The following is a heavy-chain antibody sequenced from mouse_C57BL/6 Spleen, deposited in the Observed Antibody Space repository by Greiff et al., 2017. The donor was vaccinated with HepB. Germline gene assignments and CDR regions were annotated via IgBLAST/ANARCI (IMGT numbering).Heavy chain of an antibody. D-gene: IGHD1-2*01. CDR2: INPNNGGT. J-gene: IGHJ1*03. V-gene: IGHV1-18*01. CDR1: GYTFTDYN. CDR3: ARRLRPHWYFDV. Sequence: EVKLQESGPELVKPGASVKIPCKASGYTFTDYNMDWVKQSHGKSLEWIGDINPNNGGTIYNQKFKGKATLTVDKSSSTAYMELRSLTSEDTAVYYCARRLRPHWYFDVWGTGTTVTVSS.